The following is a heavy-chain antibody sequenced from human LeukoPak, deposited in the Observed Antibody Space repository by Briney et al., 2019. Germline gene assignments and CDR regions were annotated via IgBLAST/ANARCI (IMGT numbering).Heavy chain of an antibody. CDR2: IHYSGST. CDR1: GGSISSGDYY. D-gene: IGHD4-17*01. J-gene: IGHJ4*02. V-gene: IGHV4-30-4*01. CDR3: ARGRTTYDY. Sequence: SQTLSLTCTVSGGSISSGDYYWRWIRQPPGKGLEWIGYIHYSGSTYYNPSLKSRVTMSVDTSKNQFSLKLSSVTAAATAVYYCARGRTTYDYWGQGTLVTVSS.